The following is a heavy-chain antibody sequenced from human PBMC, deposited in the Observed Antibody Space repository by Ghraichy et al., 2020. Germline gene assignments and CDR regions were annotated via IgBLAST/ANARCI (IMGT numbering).Heavy chain of an antibody. CDR2: MNPNSGNT. CDR3: AREYCSGGSCYSPVIAFDI. CDR1: GSTFTSHD. Sequence: ASVKVSCKASGSTFTSHDINWVRQAPGQGLEWMGWMNPNSGNTGYAQKFQGRVTMTRNTSISTAYMELSSLRSEDTAVYYCAREYCSGGSCYSPVIAFDIWGQGTMVTVSS. D-gene: IGHD2-15*01. J-gene: IGHJ3*02. V-gene: IGHV1-8*01.